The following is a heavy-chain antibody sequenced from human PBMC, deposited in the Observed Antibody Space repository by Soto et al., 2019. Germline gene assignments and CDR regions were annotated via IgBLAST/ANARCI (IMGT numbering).Heavy chain of an antibody. CDR1: GFTFSSYW. Sequence: GVSLRLSCTASGFTFSSYWMHWVRQAPGKGLVWVSRINSDGSSTMYADSVKGRFTISRDNAKNTLYLQMNSLRAEDTAVYYCARRYCSGGSCSSAQDYWGQGTLVTSPQ. CDR2: INSDGSST. J-gene: IGHJ4*02. CDR3: ARRYCSGGSCSSAQDY. V-gene: IGHV3-74*03. D-gene: IGHD2-15*01.